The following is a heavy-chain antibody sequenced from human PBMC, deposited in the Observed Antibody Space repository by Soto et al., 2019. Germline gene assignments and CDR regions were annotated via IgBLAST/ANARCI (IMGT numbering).Heavy chain of an antibody. CDR3: ARHTRGAFDI. CDR2: VDPSDSYT. CDR1: GYSFTSYW. V-gene: IGHV5-10-1*01. D-gene: IGHD2-15*01. J-gene: IGHJ3*02. Sequence: GESLKISCKGSGYSFTSYWISWVRQMPGKGLEWMGRVDPSDSYTNYSPSFQGHVTISADKSISTAYLQWSSLKASDTAMYYCARHTRGAFDIWGQGTMVTVSS.